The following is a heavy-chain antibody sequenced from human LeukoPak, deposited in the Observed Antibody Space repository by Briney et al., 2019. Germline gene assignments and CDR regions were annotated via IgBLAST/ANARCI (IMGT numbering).Heavy chain of an antibody. CDR3: ARDGGYDFWSVRYYFDY. V-gene: IGHV3-48*03. D-gene: IGHD3-3*01. CDR2: ISSSGSTI. Sequence: SGGSLRLSCAASGFTFSSYEMNWVRQAPGKGLEWVSYISSSGSTIYYADSVKGRFTISRDNSKNTLYLQMNSLRAEDTAVYYCARDGGYDFWSVRYYFDYWGQGTLVTVSS. J-gene: IGHJ4*02. CDR1: GFTFSSYE.